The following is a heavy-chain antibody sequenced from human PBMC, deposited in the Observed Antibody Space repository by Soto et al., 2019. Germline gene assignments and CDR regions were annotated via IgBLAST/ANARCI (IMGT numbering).Heavy chain of an antibody. Sequence: QVQLVQSGAEVKKPGASVKVSCKASGYTFTSYYMHWVRQAPGQGLEWMGIINPSGGSTSYAQKFKGRVTKTRDTSTSTVYMELRSLRSEDTAVYYCARDSVAAVGRDAFDIWGQGTMVTVSS. CDR3: ARDSVAAVGRDAFDI. J-gene: IGHJ3*02. CDR1: GYTFTSYY. CDR2: INPSGGST. V-gene: IGHV1-46*03. D-gene: IGHD6-13*01.